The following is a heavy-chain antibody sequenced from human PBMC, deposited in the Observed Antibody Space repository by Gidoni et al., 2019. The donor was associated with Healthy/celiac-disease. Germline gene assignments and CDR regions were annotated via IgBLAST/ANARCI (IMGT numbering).Heavy chain of an antibody. CDR1: GFSLSNARMG. V-gene: IGHV2-26*01. J-gene: IGHJ4*02. CDR3: ARISYSSGWPIDY. D-gene: IGHD6-19*01. Sequence: QVTLKESGPVLVKPTETLTLTCTVSGFSLSNARMGVSWIRQPPGKALEWLAHIFSNDEKSYSTSLKSRLTISKDTSKSQVVLTMTNMDPVDTATYYCARISYSSGWPIDYWGQGTLVTVSS. CDR2: IFSNDEK.